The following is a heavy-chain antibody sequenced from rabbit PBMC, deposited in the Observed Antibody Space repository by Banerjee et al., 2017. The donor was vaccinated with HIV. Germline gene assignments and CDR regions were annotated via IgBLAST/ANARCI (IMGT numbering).Heavy chain of an antibody. D-gene: IGHD1-1*01. CDR1: GFSFSSGYD. CDR3: ARDAKRDGYYFNL. CDR2: IYTGSSGTI. Sequence: QSLEESGGDLVKPGASLTLTCTASGFSFSSGYDIYWVRQAPGKGLEWIACIYTGSSGTIYYASGAKGRFTISKTSSTTVTLQMTSLTAADTATYFCARDAKRDGYYFNLWGQGTLVTVS. V-gene: IGHV1S40*01. J-gene: IGHJ4*01.